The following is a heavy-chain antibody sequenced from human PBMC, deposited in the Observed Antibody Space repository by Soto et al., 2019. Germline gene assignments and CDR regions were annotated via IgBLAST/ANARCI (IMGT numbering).Heavy chain of an antibody. CDR1: GFTFSSYA. D-gene: IGHD3-3*01. Sequence: QPGGSLRLSCAASGFTFSSYAMRWVRQAPGKGLEWVSANSGSGGSTYYGDSVKGRFTISRDNSKNTLYLQMNSLRAEDTAVYYCAKHSGPDYDFCTDYWGQGIMVTVSS. V-gene: IGHV3-23*01. CDR2: NSGSGGST. J-gene: IGHJ4*02. CDR3: AKHSGPDYDFCTDY.